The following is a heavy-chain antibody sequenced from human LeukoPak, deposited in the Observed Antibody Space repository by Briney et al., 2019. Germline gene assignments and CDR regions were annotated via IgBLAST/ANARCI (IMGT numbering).Heavy chain of an antibody. D-gene: IGHD3-10*01. CDR2: TYYRSRGYKDDAGWYK. J-gene: IGHJ3*01. CDR1: GDSVSRTDAG. Sequence: SQTLSLTCAISGDSVSRTDAGWSWIRQSPSRGLEWLGRTYYRSRGYKDDAGWYKDDAGSLKSRIIINVDTVKNQFSLQLKSVTPEDTALYYCAGGGLVRGSINSFIAFDVWGQGIMVTVSS. CDR3: AGGGLVRGSINSFIAFDV. V-gene: IGHV6-1*01.